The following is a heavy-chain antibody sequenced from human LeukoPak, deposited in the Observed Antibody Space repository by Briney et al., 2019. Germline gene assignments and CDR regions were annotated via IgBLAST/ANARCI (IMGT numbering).Heavy chain of an antibody. J-gene: IGHJ4*02. CDR2: IYYSGST. CDR3: ARSALGGVVTIYDY. V-gene: IGHV4-59*01. D-gene: IGHD4-23*01. Sequence: SETLSLXCTVSGGSISSYYWSWIRQPPGKGLESIGYIYYSGSTNYNPSLKSRVTISVDTSKNQFSLKLSSVTAADTAVYFCARSALGGVVTIYDYWGQGTLVTVSS. CDR1: GGSISSYY.